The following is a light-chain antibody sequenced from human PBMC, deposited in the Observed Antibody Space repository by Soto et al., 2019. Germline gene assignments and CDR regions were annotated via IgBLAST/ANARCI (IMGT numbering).Light chain of an antibody. Sequence: DIVMTQSPGTRSLSPGERATLSCRASQSVSSSNLAWYQQKPGQAPRLLISGASSRATGVPDRFSGGGSGTDFTLTISRLESEDFALYYCQQYGSSPITFGQGTRLEIK. J-gene: IGKJ5*01. CDR2: GAS. V-gene: IGKV3-20*01. CDR3: QQYGSSPIT. CDR1: QSVSSSN.